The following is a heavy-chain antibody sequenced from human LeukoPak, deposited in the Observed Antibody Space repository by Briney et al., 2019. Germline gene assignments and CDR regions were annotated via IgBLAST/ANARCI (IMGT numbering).Heavy chain of an antibody. CDR2: INSDGSST. J-gene: IGHJ6*01. CDR1: GFTFNSYW. CDR3: ARGRYYTMDV. Sequence: PGGSLRLSCAASGFTFNSYWMHWVRQAPGKGLVWVSRINSDGSSTTYADSVKGRFTISRDSAKNTLYLQMNSLRAEDTAVYYCARGRYYTMDVWGKGPRSPSPQ. V-gene: IGHV3-74*01.